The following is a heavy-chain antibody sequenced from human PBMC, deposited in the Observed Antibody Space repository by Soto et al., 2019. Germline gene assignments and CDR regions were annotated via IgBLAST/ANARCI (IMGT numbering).Heavy chain of an antibody. CDR3: ARQDGYYHYMDV. Sequence: SETLSLTCTVSGGSVSSGRHYWSWIRQPPGEGMEWIGYVFYTGSTNYNPSLRSRVLISVDTSKNQFSLKLRSVTAADTAVYNCARQDGYYHYMDVWGKGTTVTVSS. CDR1: GGSVSSGRHY. CDR2: VFYTGST. J-gene: IGHJ6*03. D-gene: IGHD2-15*01. V-gene: IGHV4-61*01.